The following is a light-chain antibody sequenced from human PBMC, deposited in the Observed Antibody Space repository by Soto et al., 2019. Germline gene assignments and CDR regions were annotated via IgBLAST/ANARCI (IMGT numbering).Light chain of an antibody. CDR3: CSYAGGSIYV. CDR2: EDT. J-gene: IGLJ1*01. CDR1: SSDVGSYNL. V-gene: IGLV2-23*01. Sequence: QSVLTQPASVSGSPGQSITISCTGTSSDVGSYNLVSWYQQHPGKAPKLMIYEDTKRPSGVSNRFSGSKSGNTASLTISGLQAEDEADYYCCSYAGGSIYVFGTGTKLTVL.